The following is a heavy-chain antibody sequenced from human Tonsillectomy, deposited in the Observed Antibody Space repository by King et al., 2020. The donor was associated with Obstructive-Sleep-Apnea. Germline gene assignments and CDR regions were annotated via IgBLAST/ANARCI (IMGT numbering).Heavy chain of an antibody. V-gene: IGHV2-5*02. D-gene: IGHD3-22*01. CDR2: IYWDDDK. CDR1: GFSLSTSGVG. J-gene: IGHJ2*01. Sequence: ITLKESGPTLVKPTQTLTLTCTFSGFSLSTSGVGVGWIRQSPGKALEWLALIYWDDDKHYNPSLKNRLTITKDTSNNQVVLTMTNMDPVDTATYYCAHRRGGNGFFYGAGYFDLWGRGTLVTVSS. CDR3: AHRRGGNGFFYGAGYFDL.